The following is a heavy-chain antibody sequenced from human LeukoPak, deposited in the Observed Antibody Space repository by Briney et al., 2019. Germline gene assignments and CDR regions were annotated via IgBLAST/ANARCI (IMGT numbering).Heavy chain of an antibody. CDR1: GFTFSSYG. D-gene: IGHD6-13*01. V-gene: IGHV3-30*18. CDR3: AKDFYRDIAAAGTS. Sequence: GGSLRLSCAASGFTFSSYGMHWVRQAPGKGLEWVAVISYDGSNKYYADSVKGRFTISRDNSKNTLYLQMNSLRAEDTAVYYCAKDFYRDIAAAGTSWGQGTLVTVSS. CDR2: ISYDGSNK. J-gene: IGHJ4*02.